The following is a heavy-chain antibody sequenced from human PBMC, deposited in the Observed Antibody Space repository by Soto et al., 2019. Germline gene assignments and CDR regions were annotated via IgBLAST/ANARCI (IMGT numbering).Heavy chain of an antibody. CDR1: GGSISGYY. Sequence: SETLSLTCAVYGGSISGYYWSWISQPPGKGLEWIGEINHSGSTNYNPSLKSRVTISVDTSKNQFSLKLSSVTAADTAVYYCARAFASNYYMDVWGKGTTVTVSS. J-gene: IGHJ6*03. CDR3: ARAFASNYYMDV. CDR2: INHSGST. V-gene: IGHV4-34*01.